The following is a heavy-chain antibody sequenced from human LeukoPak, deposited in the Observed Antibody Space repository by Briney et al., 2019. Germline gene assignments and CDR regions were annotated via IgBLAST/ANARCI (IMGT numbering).Heavy chain of an antibody. CDR3: ARSVYIVVEYYFDC. D-gene: IGHD2-15*01. J-gene: IGHJ4*02. CDR1: GGSISSSSYC. V-gene: IGHV4-39*01. Sequence: SETLSLTCTVSGGSISSSSYCWGWIRQPPGKGLEWIGTICYSGSTFYNPSLKSRVTISVNTSKNQFSLRLSSVTAADTAVYYCARSVYIVVEYYFDCWGQGTLVTVSS. CDR2: ICYSGST.